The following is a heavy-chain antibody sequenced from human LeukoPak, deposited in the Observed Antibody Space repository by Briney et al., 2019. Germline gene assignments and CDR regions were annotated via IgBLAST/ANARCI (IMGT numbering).Heavy chain of an antibody. Sequence: SETLSLTCTVSGGSISSYYWSWCRQPPGKGPEWIGYIYYSGSTNYNPSLKSRVTISVDTSKNQFSLKLSSVTAADTAVYYCARHGSSWYEKDYFDYWGQGTLVTVSS. CDR3: ARHGSSWYEKDYFDY. CDR2: IYYSGST. J-gene: IGHJ4*02. D-gene: IGHD6-13*01. V-gene: IGHV4-59*08. CDR1: GGSISSYY.